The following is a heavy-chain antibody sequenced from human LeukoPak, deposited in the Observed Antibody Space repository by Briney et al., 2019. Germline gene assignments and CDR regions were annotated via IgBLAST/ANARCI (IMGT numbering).Heavy chain of an antibody. D-gene: IGHD2-2*01. CDR3: ARPYCSSKTCTRWFDP. CDR1: GYTFNSYD. CDR2: MNPKSGNS. V-gene: IGHV1-8*01. Sequence: ASVKVSCKASGYTFNSYDIHWVRQAAGQGLEWMGWMNPKSGNSGYEQKFQGRVTITMNTSISTAYLGLNSLTSEDTAVYYCARPYCSSKTCTRWFDPWGQGTLVTVSA. J-gene: IGHJ5*02.